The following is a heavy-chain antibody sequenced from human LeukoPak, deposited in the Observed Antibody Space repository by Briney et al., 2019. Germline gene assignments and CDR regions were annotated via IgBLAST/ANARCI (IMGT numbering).Heavy chain of an antibody. CDR2: FSQTGTS. CDR1: GGSFNSNS. V-gene: IGHV4-34*01. J-gene: IGHJ5*02. Sequence: PSETLSLTCAVYGGSFNSNSWRWIRQSPGKGLEWIGEFSQTGTSNYNPSLKSRVTISVDTSKNQISLKLRSVTAADTAMYYCAREAFTLIGVVVTNLATWFDPWGQGTLVVVSS. D-gene: IGHD3-3*01. CDR3: AREAFTLIGVVVTNLATWFDP.